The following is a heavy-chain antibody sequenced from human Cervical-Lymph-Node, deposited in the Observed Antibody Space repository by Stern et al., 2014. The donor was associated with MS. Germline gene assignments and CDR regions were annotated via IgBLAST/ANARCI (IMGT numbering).Heavy chain of an antibody. CDR2: IYYSGST. CDR1: GGSISSGGYY. V-gene: IGHV4-31*03. D-gene: IGHD5-18*01. Sequence: QLQLQESGPGLVKPSQTLSLTCTVSGGSISSGGYYWSWIRQHPGKGLEWIGYIYYSGSTYYNPSLKSRVTISVDTSKNQFSLKLSSVTAADTAVYYCAREDTAMGYFDYWGQGTLVTVSS. J-gene: IGHJ4*02. CDR3: AREDTAMGYFDY.